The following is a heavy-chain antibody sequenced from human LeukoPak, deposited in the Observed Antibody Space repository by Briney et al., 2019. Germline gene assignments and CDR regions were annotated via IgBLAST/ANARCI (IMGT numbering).Heavy chain of an antibody. CDR2: ISWDGGST. CDR3: AKDISFYGSGSYQNY. CDR1: GFTFDDYA. Sequence: GGCLRLSCAASGFTFDDYAMHWVRHAPGKGLEWVSLISWDGGSTYYADSVKGRFTISRDNSKNSLYLQMNSLRAEDTALYYCAKDISFYGSGSYQNYWGQGTLVTVSS. D-gene: IGHD3-10*01. V-gene: IGHV3-43D*04. J-gene: IGHJ4*02.